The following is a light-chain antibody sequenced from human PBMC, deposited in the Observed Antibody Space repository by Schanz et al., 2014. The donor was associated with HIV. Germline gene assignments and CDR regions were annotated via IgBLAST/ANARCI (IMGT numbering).Light chain of an antibody. CDR2: EVI. J-gene: IGLJ2*01. CDR1: SSDVGGYNY. V-gene: IGLV2-14*01. Sequence: QSALTQPASVSGSPGQSITISCTGTSSDVGGYNYVPWYQQHPGKAPKLMIYEVIKRPSGVPDRFSGSKSGSTASLTISGLQAEDEADYYCSSYTTSSTLVFGGGTKVTVL. CDR3: SSYTTSSTLV.